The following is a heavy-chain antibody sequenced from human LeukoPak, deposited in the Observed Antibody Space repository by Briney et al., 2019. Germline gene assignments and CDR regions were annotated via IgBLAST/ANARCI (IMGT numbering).Heavy chain of an antibody. D-gene: IGHD3-10*01. J-gene: IGHJ4*02. CDR1: GFTVSTNH. CDR2: LYSGGIT. Sequence: TGGSLRLSCAASGFTVSTNHMSWVRQAPGKGLEWVSVLYSGGITYDGDSVKGRLTISRDNSKNTLYLQMNSLRTEDTAVYYCARTASGNHFEYWGQGTLVTVS. V-gene: IGHV3-66*02. CDR3: ARTASGNHFEY.